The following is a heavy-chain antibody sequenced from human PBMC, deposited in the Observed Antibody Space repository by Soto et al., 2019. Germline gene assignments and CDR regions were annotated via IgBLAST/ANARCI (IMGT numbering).Heavy chain of an antibody. V-gene: IGHV1-69*13. CDR2: IIPIFGTA. Sequence: ASVKVSCKASGGTFSSYAISWVRQAPGQGLEWMGGIIPIFGTANYAQKFQGRVTITADESTSTAYMELSSLRSEDTAVYYCARAIAVAGTNIRAFDIWGQGTMVTVSS. J-gene: IGHJ3*02. CDR1: GGTFSSYA. D-gene: IGHD6-19*01. CDR3: ARAIAVAGTNIRAFDI.